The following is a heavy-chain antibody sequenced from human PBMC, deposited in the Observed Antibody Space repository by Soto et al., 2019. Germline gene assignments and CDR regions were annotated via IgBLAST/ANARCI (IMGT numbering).Heavy chain of an antibody. CDR2: MYNDGAT. J-gene: IGHJ4*02. CDR1: GGSMSRYS. CDR3: ARGHTITKDV. D-gene: IGHD5-12*01. V-gene: IGHV4-59*01. Sequence: KFSETLSLTCTISGGSMSRYSCHWLRQPPGKGLEWIGYMYNDGATDYNPSLKSRLSMSLDTSTNQFSLRLSSVTAADTAVYFCARGHTITKDVWGRGILVTVSS.